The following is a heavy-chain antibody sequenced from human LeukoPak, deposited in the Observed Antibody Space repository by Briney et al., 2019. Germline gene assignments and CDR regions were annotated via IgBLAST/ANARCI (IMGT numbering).Heavy chain of an antibody. J-gene: IGHJ5*02. D-gene: IGHD6-19*01. Sequence: GGSLRLSCAASGFTFGNCGMHWVRQAPGKGLVWVSRIKSDGTSTIYADSVKGRFSISRDNAKNTLYLQMNSLRAEDTAVYYCARELAVAGNWFDPWGQGTLVTVSS. CDR1: GFTFGNCG. CDR3: ARELAVAGNWFDP. CDR2: IKSDGTST. V-gene: IGHV3-74*01.